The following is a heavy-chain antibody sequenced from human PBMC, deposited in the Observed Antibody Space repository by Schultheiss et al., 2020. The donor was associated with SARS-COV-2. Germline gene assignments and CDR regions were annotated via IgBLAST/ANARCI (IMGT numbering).Heavy chain of an antibody. CDR2: ISGSGGST. D-gene: IGHD4-17*01. J-gene: IGHJ4*02. CDR1: GFTFSDHY. V-gene: IGHV3-23*01. CDR3: AKGHSTVTRGY. Sequence: GGSLRLSCAASGFTFSDHYMDWVRQAPGKGLEWVSAISGSGGSTYYADSVKGRFTISRDNSKNTLYLQMNSLRAEDTAVYYCAKGHSTVTRGYWGQGTLVTVSS.